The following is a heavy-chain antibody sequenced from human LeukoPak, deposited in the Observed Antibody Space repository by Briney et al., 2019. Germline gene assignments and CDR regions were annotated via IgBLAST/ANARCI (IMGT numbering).Heavy chain of an antibody. J-gene: IGHJ3*02. CDR1: TFTVSTNY. D-gene: IGHD2-21*02. CDR2: IHTGGNT. V-gene: IGHV3-53*01. CDR3: ARGDANAFDI. Sequence: GGSLRLSCAASTFTVSTNYMNWVRQAPEKGLEWVSFIHTGGNTYYADSVKGRFSVSRDNSKNTLYLQMNSLRAEDTAVYYCARGDANAFDIWGQGTMVTVSS.